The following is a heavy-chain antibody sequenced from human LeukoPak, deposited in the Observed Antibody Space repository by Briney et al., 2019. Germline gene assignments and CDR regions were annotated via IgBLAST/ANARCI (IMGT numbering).Heavy chain of an antibody. CDR1: GFTIDDYG. J-gene: IGHJ3*02. CDR2: INWNGGST. V-gene: IGHV3-20*04. CDR3: ARDRESCGGDCYSSNDAFDI. D-gene: IGHD2-21*02. Sequence: GSLCLYCAAYGFTIDDYGMSWVRPAPGKGLEWVSGINWNGGSTGYADSVKGRFTISRDNAKNSLYLQMNSLRAEDTALYYCARDRESCGGDCYSSNDAFDIWGQGTMVTVSS.